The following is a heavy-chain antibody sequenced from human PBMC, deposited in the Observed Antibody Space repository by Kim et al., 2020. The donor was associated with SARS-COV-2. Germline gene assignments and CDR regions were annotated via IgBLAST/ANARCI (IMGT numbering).Heavy chain of an antibody. Sequence: GGSLRLSCAASGFTFDDYAMHWVRQAPGKGLEWVSGISWNSGMIGYAYSVKGRFTIARDNAKNSLYLQMNSLRAEDTALYYCAKDEGCGWYVWGQGTMVTVSS. J-gene: IGHJ4*02. CDR2: ISWNSGMI. D-gene: IGHD6-19*01. CDR3: AKDEGCGWYV. CDR1: GFTFDDYA. V-gene: IGHV3-9*01.